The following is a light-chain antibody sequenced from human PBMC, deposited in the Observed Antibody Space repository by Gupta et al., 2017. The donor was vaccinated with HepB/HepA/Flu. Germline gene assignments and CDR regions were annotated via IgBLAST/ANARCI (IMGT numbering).Light chain of an antibody. Sequence: DIQMTQSPSSLSASVVDRVTITCRASQSIRNYLNWYQQKPGKAPKLLIYTASSLQSGVPTRFSGSGSGTDFTLTISSLQPEDFASYFCQQSYSFPFTFAQGTKLEIK. J-gene: IGKJ2*01. CDR1: QSIRNY. CDR2: TAS. V-gene: IGKV1-39*01. CDR3: QQSYSFPFT.